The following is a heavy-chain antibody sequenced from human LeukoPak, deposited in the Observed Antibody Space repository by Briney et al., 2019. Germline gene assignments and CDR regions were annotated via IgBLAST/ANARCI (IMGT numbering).Heavy chain of an antibody. Sequence: PGGSLRLSCAASGLTFSSYWMNWVRQAPGNALEWVAYIKKDGSEKYYVDSVKGRFTISRDNAKNSLYLQMNSLRAEDTAVYYCARHSSGQPFDYWGQGTLVTVSS. CDR1: GLTFSSYW. CDR2: IKKDGSEK. J-gene: IGHJ4*02. CDR3: ARHSSGQPFDY. V-gene: IGHV3-7*03. D-gene: IGHD6-19*01.